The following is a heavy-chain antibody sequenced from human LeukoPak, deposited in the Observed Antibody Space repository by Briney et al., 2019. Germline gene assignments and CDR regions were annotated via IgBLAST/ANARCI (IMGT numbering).Heavy chain of an antibody. D-gene: IGHD3-22*01. CDR1: GGTFSSYA. CDR3: AREAYYDSSGYYADY. CDR2: IIPIFGTA. V-gene: IGHV1-69*13. Sequence: SVKVSCKASGGTFSSYAISWVRQAPGQGLEWMGGIIPIFGTANYAQKFQGRVTITADESTSTAFMELSSLRSEDTAVYYCAREAYYDSSGYYADYWGQGTLVTVSS. J-gene: IGHJ4*02.